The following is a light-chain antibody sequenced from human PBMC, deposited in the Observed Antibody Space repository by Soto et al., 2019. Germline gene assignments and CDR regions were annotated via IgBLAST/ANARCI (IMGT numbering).Light chain of an antibody. CDR1: ESVLYSSNNKNY. Sequence: DIVMTQSPDSLAVSLGERATINCKSSESVLYSSNNKNYLAWYQQKPGQPPELLIYWASTRESGVPDRFSGSGSETDFTLTISRLQAEDVAVYYCQQYSDAPKTFGQGAQVEIK. CDR2: WAS. V-gene: IGKV4-1*01. J-gene: IGKJ1*01. CDR3: QQYSDAPKT.